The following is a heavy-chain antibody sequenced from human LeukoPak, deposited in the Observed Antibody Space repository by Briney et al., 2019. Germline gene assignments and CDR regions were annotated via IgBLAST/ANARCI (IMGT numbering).Heavy chain of an antibody. D-gene: IGHD5-18*01. J-gene: IGHJ4*02. V-gene: IGHV3-11*01. CDR3: TRDQDAGYALGH. CDR2: MTSYGSG. Sequence: GGSLRLSCEASGFNLNDYYMSWIRQAPGKGLEWVAYMTSYGSGKYSDSVKGRFTISRDAASKSLYLQMNSLRVEDTAVYYCTRDQDAGYALGHWDQGTLVTVTS. CDR1: GFNLNDYY.